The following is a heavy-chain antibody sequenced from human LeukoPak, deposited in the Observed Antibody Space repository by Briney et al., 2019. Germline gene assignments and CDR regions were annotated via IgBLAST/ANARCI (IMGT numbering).Heavy chain of an antibody. CDR1: GFTFSSYW. V-gene: IGHV3-7*01. D-gene: IGHD2-2*01. J-gene: IGHJ4*02. Sequence: GGSLRLSCAASGFTFSSYWMSWVRQAPGKGLEWVAIINQDGSEKQYVDSVRGRFAISRDNAENSLYLQVNSLKAEDTAVYYCARDHCSSTSCYFDYFDYWGQGTLVTVSS. CDR2: INQDGSEK. CDR3: ARDHCSSTSCYFDYFDY.